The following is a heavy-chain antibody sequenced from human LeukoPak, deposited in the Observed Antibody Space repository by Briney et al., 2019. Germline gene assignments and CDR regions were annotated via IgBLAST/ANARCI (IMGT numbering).Heavy chain of an antibody. CDR2: IRYDGSNK. CDR3: VRDYGSSSWYDY. Sequence: GGSLRLSCAASGFTFSSYGMHWVRQAPGKGLEWVAFIRYDGSNKYYADSVKGRFTISRDNSKNTLYPQMNSLRAEDTAVYYCVRDYGSSSWYDYWGQGTLVTVSS. D-gene: IGHD6-13*01. CDR1: GFTFSSYG. J-gene: IGHJ4*02. V-gene: IGHV3-30*02.